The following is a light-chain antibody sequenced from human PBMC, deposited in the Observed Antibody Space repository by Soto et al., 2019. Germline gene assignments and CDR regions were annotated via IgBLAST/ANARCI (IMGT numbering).Light chain of an antibody. CDR2: DVS. J-gene: IGLJ1*01. CDR1: SSDVGGYIY. CDR3: CSYTTSNTRQIA. V-gene: IGLV2-14*01. Sequence: QSVLTQPASVSGSPGQSITISCTGTSSDVGGYIYVSWYQQHPGKAPKFMIYDVSNRPSGVSNRFSGSKSGNTASLTISGLQAEDEADYYCCSYTTSNTRQIAFGTGTKVTVL.